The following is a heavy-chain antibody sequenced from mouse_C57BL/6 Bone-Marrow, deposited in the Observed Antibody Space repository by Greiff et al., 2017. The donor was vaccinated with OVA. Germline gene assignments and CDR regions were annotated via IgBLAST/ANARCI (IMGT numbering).Heavy chain of an antibody. Sequence: QVQLQQPGAELVRPGSSVKLSCKASGYTFTSYWMHWVKQRPIQGLEWIGNIDPSDSETHYNQQFKDKATLTVDKSSSTAYMQLSSLTSEDSACYYCARGLLMGYAMDYWGQGTSVTVSS. J-gene: IGHJ4*01. CDR3: ARGLLMGYAMDY. D-gene: IGHD2-3*01. CDR2: IDPSDSET. CDR1: GYTFTSYW. V-gene: IGHV1-52*01.